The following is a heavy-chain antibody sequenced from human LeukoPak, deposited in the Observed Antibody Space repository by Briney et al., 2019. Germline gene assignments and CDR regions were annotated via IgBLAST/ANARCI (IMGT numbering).Heavy chain of an antibody. CDR2: IYYSGST. CDR3: ASPYSSSWSEAFDI. CDR1: GGSISSSSYY. Sequence: SETLSLTCTVSGGSISSSSYYWGWIRQPPGKGLEWIGSIYYSGSTYYNPSLKSRVTISVDTSKNQFSLKLSSVTAADTAVYYCASPYSSSWSEAFDICGQGTMVTVSS. D-gene: IGHD6-13*01. J-gene: IGHJ3*02. V-gene: IGHV4-39*01.